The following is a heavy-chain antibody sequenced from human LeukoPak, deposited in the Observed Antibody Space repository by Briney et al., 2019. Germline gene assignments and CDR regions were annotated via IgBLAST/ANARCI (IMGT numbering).Heavy chain of an antibody. D-gene: IGHD2-2*01. CDR1: GGSISSSSYY. J-gene: IGHJ3*02. CDR2: ISYSGST. V-gene: IGHV4-39*01. CDR3: GRSYCSSTSCYGVGAFDI. Sequence: SETLSLTCIVSGGSISSSSYYWGWIRQPPGKGLEWIGSISYSGSTYYNPSLKSRVTIFVDTSKNQFSLQLTSVTAADTAVYYCGRSYCSSTSCYGVGAFDIWGQGTTVTVSS.